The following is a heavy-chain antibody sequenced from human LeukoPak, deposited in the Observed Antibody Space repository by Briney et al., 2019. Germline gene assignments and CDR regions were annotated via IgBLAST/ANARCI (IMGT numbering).Heavy chain of an antibody. Sequence: SETLSLTCAVYGGSFSGYYWSWIRQPPGEGLEWIGEINHSGSTNYNPSLKSRVTISVDTSKNQFSLKLSSVTAADTAVYYCARGDRSMFGVVGGFDYWGQGTLVTVSS. J-gene: IGHJ4*02. CDR1: GGSFSGYY. CDR2: INHSGST. D-gene: IGHD3-3*01. V-gene: IGHV4-34*01. CDR3: ARGDRSMFGVVGGFDY.